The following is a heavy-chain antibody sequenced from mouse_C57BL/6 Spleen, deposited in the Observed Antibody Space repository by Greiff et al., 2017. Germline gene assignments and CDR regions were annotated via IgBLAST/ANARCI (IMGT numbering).Heavy chain of an antibody. J-gene: IGHJ4*01. CDR3: ARGGNYFFYAMDY. CDR2: IYPGSGNT. D-gene: IGHD2-1*01. Sequence: VQLQQSGPELVKPGASVKISCKASGYSFTSYYIHWVKQRPGQGLEWIGWIYPGSGNTKYNEKFKGKATLTADTSSSTAYMQLSSLTSEDSAVYYCARGGNYFFYAMDYWGQGTSVTVSS. CDR1: GYSFTSYY. V-gene: IGHV1-66*01.